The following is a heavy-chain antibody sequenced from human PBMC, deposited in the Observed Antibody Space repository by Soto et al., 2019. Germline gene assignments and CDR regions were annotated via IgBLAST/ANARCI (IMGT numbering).Heavy chain of an antibody. CDR2: IYHSGST. CDR1: GYSISSGYY. Sequence: SETLSLTYAVSGYSISSGYYWGWIRQPPGKGLEWIGSIYHSGSTYYNPSLKSRVTISVDTSKNQFSLKLSSVTAADTAVYYCARRYYGSGSYYSNYWGQGTLVTVSS. CDR3: ARRYYGSGSYYSNY. D-gene: IGHD3-10*01. J-gene: IGHJ4*02. V-gene: IGHV4-38-2*01.